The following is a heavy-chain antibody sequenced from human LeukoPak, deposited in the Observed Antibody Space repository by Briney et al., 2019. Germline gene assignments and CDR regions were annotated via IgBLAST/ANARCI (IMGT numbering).Heavy chain of an antibody. V-gene: IGHV4-34*01. CDR2: INQSGST. CDR3: ARHQRYYYGSGRNSNWFDP. Sequence: PSETLSLTCAVYGGSFSDDYWIWIRQPPGKGLDWIGEINQSGSTNYNPSLKSRVTISVDTSKNQFSLKLSSVTAADTAVYYCARHQRYYYGSGRNSNWFDPWGQGTLVTVSS. D-gene: IGHD3-10*01. J-gene: IGHJ5*02. CDR1: GGSFSDDY.